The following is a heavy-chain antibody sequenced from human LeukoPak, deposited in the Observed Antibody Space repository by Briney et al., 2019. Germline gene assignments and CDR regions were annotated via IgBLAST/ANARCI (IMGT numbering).Heavy chain of an antibody. V-gene: IGHV3-7*01. D-gene: IGHD3-22*01. CDR3: ARERGYYDDSGYLPTTYFQH. CDR1: GFTFSVYW. J-gene: IGHJ1*01. Sequence: GGTLRLSCAASGFTFSVYWMGWVRQAPGKGLEWVANIKQDGSEKYYVDSVKGRFTISRDNAKSSLFLQLNSLRAEDTAVYYCARERGYYDDSGYLPTTYFQHWGQGTLVTVSS. CDR2: IKQDGSEK.